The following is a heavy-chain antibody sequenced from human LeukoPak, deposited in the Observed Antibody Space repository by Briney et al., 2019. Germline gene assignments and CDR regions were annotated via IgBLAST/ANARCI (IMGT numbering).Heavy chain of an antibody. Sequence: LSGGSLRLSCAASGFTLSSSAMNWVRQAPGKGLEWVSYISSSGSTIYYADSVKGRFTISRDNAKNSLYLQMNSLRAEDTAVYYCARGAPPQNWGQGTLVTVSS. CDR3: ARGAPPQN. CDR1: GFTLSSSA. J-gene: IGHJ4*02. CDR2: ISSSGSTI. V-gene: IGHV3-48*04.